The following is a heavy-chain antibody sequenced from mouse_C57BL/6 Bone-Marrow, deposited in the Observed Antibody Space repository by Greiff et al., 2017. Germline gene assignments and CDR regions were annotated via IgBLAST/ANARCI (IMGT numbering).Heavy chain of an antibody. CDR2: SRNKANDYTT. CDR3: ASHYYDYDYAMDY. D-gene: IGHD2-4*01. J-gene: IGHJ4*01. Sequence: EVQVVESGGGLVQSGRSLRLSCATSGFTFSDFYMEWVRQAPGKGLEWIAASRNKANDYTTEYSASVKGRFIVSRDTSQSILYLQMNALRAEDTAIYYCASHYYDYDYAMDYWGQGTSVTVSS. CDR1: GFTFSDFY. V-gene: IGHV7-1*01.